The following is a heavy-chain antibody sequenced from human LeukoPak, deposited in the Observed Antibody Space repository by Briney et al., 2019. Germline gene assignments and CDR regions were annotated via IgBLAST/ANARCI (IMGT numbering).Heavy chain of an antibody. D-gene: IGHD3-9*01. J-gene: IGHJ4*02. CDR2: VNTNTGNP. V-gene: IGHV7-4-1*02. CDR3: ASFSQVRYLSY. Sequence: ASVKVSCKASGYTFTSYAMNWVRQAPGQGLEWMGWVNTNTGNPTYAQGFTGRFVFSLDTSVSTAYLQISSLKAEDTAVYYCASFSQVRYLSYWGQGTLVTVSS. CDR1: GYTFTSYA.